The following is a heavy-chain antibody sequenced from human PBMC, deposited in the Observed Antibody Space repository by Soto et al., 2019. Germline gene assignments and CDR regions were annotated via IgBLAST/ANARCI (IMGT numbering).Heavy chain of an antibody. CDR3: SRARYLVYDY. Sequence: ASVKVSCKASGYTFTDYYVHWVRQAPGQGLDWMGWINPNSGDRNYAQKFQGRVTSTRDTSISTAYMELRILTSDDAAVYYCSRARYLVYDYWRQGHSIAVSS. J-gene: IGHJ4*02. CDR1: GYTFTDYY. D-gene: IGHD1-1*01. V-gene: IGHV1-2*02. CDR2: INPNSGDR.